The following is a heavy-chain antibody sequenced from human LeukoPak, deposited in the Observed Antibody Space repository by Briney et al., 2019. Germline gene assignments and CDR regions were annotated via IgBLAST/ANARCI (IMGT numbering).Heavy chain of an antibody. CDR3: ARGAGTVTDY. CDR1: GFTFSSYG. CDR2: IWYDGSNK. V-gene: IGHV3-33*01. Sequence: GGSLRLSCAASGFTFSSYGMHWVRQAPGKGLEWVAVIWYDGSNKYYADSVKGRFTISRDNSKNALYLQMNSLRAEDTVVYYCARGAGTVTDYWGQGTLVTVSS. D-gene: IGHD4-17*01. J-gene: IGHJ4*02.